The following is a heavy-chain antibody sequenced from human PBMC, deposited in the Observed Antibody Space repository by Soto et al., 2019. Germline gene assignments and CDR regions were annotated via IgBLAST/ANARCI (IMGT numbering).Heavy chain of an antibody. CDR1: GYTFTSYY. J-gene: IGHJ6*02. V-gene: IGHV1-46*01. Sequence: GASVKVSCKASGYTFTSYYMHWVRQAPGQGLEWMGIINPSGGSTSYAQKFQGRVTMTRDTSTNTVYMELSSLRSEDTAVYYCARGAWFGELSPLDYYYYYGMDVWGQGTTVTVSS. D-gene: IGHD3-10*01. CDR2: INPSGGST. CDR3: ARGAWFGELSPLDYYYYYGMDV.